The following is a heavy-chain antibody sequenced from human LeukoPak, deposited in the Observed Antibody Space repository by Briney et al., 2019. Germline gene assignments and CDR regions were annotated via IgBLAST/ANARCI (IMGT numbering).Heavy chain of an antibody. Sequence: ASVKVSCKASGYTFTDYYLHRVRQAPGQGLEWMGWINPNSGGTDYAQKFQGRVTMTRDTSISTAYMEMSRLRSDDTAVYYCARDLKQLVLLYWFDPWGQGTLVTVSS. V-gene: IGHV1-2*02. CDR2: INPNSGGT. CDR1: GYTFTDYY. CDR3: ARDLKQLVLLYWFDP. D-gene: IGHD6-13*01. J-gene: IGHJ5*02.